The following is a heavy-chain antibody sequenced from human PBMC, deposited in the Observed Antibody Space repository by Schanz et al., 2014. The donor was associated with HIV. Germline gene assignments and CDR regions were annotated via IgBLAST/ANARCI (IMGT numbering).Heavy chain of an antibody. CDR2: ISASGSSI. D-gene: IGHD2-15*01. CDR3: ARGGLGVVAEGNAFDL. V-gene: IGHV3-48*04. J-gene: IGHJ3*01. CDR1: GFTFSTYS. Sequence: EVQLVESGGGLVQPGGSLRLSCATSGFTFSTYSMNWVRQAPGRGLEWVSYISASGSSIQYADSVRGRFTISRDNARNSLYLQIRSLRAEDTAVYYCARGGLGVVAEGNAFDLWGQGTLVTVS.